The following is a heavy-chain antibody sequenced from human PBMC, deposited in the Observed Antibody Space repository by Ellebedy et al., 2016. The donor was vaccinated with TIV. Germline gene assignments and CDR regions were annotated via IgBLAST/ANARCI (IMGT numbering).Heavy chain of an antibody. CDR3: AKTTENWFDP. V-gene: IGHV3-23*01. Sequence: GESLKISXAASGFTFSSYAMSWVRQAPGKGLEWVSAISGSGGSTYYADSVKGRFTISRDNSKNTLYLQMNSLRAEDTAVYYCAKTTENWFDPWGQGTLVTVSS. D-gene: IGHD4-17*01. J-gene: IGHJ5*02. CDR2: ISGSGGST. CDR1: GFTFSSYA.